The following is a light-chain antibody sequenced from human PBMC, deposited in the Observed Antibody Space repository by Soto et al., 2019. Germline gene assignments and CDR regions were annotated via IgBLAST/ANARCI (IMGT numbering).Light chain of an antibody. CDR3: SSYTSVTTFVV. CDR2: EVT. J-gene: IGLJ1*01. Sequence: QSVLTQPASVSGSPGQSITISCTGTSSDIGRYNFVPWYQQHPGKAPKLLVYEVTNRPSGVSNRFSGSKSGNTASLTIFGLQTEDEADYYCSSYTSVTTFVVFGTGTSSPS. V-gene: IGLV2-14*01. CDR1: SSDIGRYNF.